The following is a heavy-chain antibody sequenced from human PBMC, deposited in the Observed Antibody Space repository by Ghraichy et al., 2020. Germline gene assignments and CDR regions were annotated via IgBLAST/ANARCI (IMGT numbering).Heavy chain of an antibody. CDR3: ARAGTPGAVDY. V-gene: IGHV3-7*03. CDR1: GFKFSNYW. Sequence: GGSLRLSCVASGFKFSNYWMSWVRQSPGKGLDWVANMNPDGRETYYVDSVKGRFTISRDNAKNSLYLQMNSLRVEDTAVYVCARAGTPGAVDYWGQGTLITVSS. D-gene: IGHD2-8*02. J-gene: IGHJ4*02. CDR2: MNPDGRET.